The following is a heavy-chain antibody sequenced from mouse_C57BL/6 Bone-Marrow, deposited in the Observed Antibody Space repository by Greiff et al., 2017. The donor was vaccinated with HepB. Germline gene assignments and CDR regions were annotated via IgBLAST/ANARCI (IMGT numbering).Heavy chain of an antibody. D-gene: IGHD1-1*01. CDR2: ISSGSSTI. CDR3: ARPMATVVAFDY. Sequence: EVKLMESGGGLVKPGGSLKLSCAASGFTFSDYGMHWVRQAPEKGLEWVAYISSGSSTIYYADTVKGRFTISRDNAKNTLFLQMTSLRSEDTAMYYCARPMATVVAFDYWGQGTTLTVSS. CDR1: GFTFSDYG. J-gene: IGHJ2*01. V-gene: IGHV5-17*01.